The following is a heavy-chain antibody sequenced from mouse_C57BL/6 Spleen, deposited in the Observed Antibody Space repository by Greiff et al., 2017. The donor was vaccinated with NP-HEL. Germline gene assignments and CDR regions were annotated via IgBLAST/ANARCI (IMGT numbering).Heavy chain of an antibody. Sequence: EVQRVESGEGLVKPGGSLKLSCAASGFTFSSYAMSWVRQTPEKRLEWVAYISSGGDYIYYADTVKGRFTISRDNARNTLYLQMSSLKSEDTAMYCCTRAVTGNYYYDYWGQGTTLTVSS. V-gene: IGHV5-9-1*02. CDR3: TRAVTGNYYYDY. D-gene: IGHD4-1*01. J-gene: IGHJ2*01. CDR1: GFTFSSYA. CDR2: ISSGGDYI.